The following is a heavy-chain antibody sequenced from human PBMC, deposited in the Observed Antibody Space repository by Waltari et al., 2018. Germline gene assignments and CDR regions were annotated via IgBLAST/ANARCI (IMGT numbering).Heavy chain of an antibody. D-gene: IGHD5-18*01. V-gene: IGHV4-59*01. CDR3: ARDQGYSYYYYYGMDV. Sequence: QVQLQESGPGLVKPSETLSLTCTVSGGSISRYYWSWIRQPQGKGLEWIGYIYYSGSTNYNPSLKSRVTISVDTSKNQFSLKLSSVTAADTAVYYCARDQGYSYYYYYGMDVWGQGTTVTVSS. CDR2: IYYSGST. CDR1: GGSISRYY. J-gene: IGHJ6*02.